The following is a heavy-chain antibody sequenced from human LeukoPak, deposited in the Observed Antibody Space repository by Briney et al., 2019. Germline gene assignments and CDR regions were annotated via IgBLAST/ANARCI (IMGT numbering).Heavy chain of an antibody. CDR3: ARAGSGAVAGTFDY. CDR2: IYHSGST. J-gene: IGHJ4*02. Sequence: SETLSLTCAVSGGSISGSNWWSWVRQPPGKGLEWIGEIYHSGSTNYNPSLKSRVTISVDKSKNQFSLKLSSVTAADTAVYYCARAGSGAVAGTFDYWGQGTLVTVSS. D-gene: IGHD6-19*01. CDR1: GGSISGSNW. V-gene: IGHV4-4*02.